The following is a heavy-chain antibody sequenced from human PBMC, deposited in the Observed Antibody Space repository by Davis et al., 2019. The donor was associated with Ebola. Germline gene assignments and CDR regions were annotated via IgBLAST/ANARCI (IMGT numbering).Heavy chain of an antibody. D-gene: IGHD5-24*01. CDR2: TYYTSKWYN. CDR3: ARGWLRTGLDI. V-gene: IGHV6-1*01. Sequence: HSQTPSLTCAISGDSVSGKSGARTWIRQSPSRGLEWLGRTYYTSKWYNHYASSVKSRTTINPETSKNQFSLPLNSVTPEDTAVDYCARGWLRTGLDIWGQGTMVIVSS. J-gene: IGHJ3*02. CDR1: GDSVSGKSGA.